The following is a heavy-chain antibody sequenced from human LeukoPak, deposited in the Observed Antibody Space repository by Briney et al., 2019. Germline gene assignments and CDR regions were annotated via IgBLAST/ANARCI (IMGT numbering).Heavy chain of an antibody. CDR1: GFSFGKYW. Sequence: GGSLRLSYVASGFSFGKYWMSWVRQAPGKGLEWVANIKLDGSEKNYVDSVKGRFTISRDNTKNSLYLQMNSLRAEDTAVFYCARDQYDTWSRRGNFDSWGQGTLVIVSS. V-gene: IGHV3-7*03. CDR2: IKLDGSEK. D-gene: IGHD3/OR15-3a*01. J-gene: IGHJ4*02. CDR3: ARDQYDTWSRRGNFDS.